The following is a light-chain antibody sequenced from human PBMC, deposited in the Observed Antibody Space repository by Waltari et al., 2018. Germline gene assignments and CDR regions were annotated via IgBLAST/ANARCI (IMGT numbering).Light chain of an antibody. Sequence: QSALTQPASVSGSPGQSITISCTGTSRAVGSYNLVSWYQQHPGKAPKLMIYEVSKRPSGVSNRFSGSKSGNTASLTISGLQAEDEADYFCCSYAGSPYVFGTGTKVTVL. CDR3: CSYAGSPYV. V-gene: IGLV2-23*02. CDR1: SRAVGSYNL. J-gene: IGLJ1*01. CDR2: EVS.